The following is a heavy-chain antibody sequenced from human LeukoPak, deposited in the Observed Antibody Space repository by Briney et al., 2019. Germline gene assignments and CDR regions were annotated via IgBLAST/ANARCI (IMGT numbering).Heavy chain of an antibody. CDR2: ISYSGGT. J-gene: IGHJ4*01. Sequence: SETLSLTCSVSGVSISSYYWSWIRQSPGKGLEWIGYISYSGGTNYNPSLKSRLTISLDTSKNHFSLQLSSVTAAGTALYYCVRGERLGGDYWGHGTLVTVSS. D-gene: IGHD3-10*01. CDR3: VRGERLGGDY. V-gene: IGHV4-59*01. CDR1: GVSISSYY.